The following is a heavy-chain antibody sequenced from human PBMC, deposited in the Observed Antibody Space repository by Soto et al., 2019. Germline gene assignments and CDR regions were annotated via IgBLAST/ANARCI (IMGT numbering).Heavy chain of an antibody. J-gene: IGHJ4*02. Sequence: EVQLVESGGGLVQPGGSLRLSCAASGFTFSSYWMHWVRQAPGKGLVWVSRINSDGSSTSYADSVKGRLTISRDNAKNTLYQQMNSLRAEDTAVYYCVRTSLVVAAATREDYWGQGSLVTVSS. V-gene: IGHV3-74*01. CDR1: GFTFSSYW. CDR3: VRTSLVVAAATREDY. CDR2: INSDGSST. D-gene: IGHD2-15*01.